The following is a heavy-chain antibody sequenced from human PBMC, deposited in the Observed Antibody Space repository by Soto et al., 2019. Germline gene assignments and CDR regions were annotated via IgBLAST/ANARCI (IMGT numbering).Heavy chain of an antibody. CDR2: TYYRSKWYN. Sequence: SQTLSLTCVISGDSVSSNSAAWNWIRQSPSRGLEWLGRTYYRSKWYNDYAVSVKSRITINPDTSKNQFSLQLNSVTPEDTAVYYCARVIAAAGNYYYYGMDVWVQGTTVTVSS. V-gene: IGHV6-1*01. CDR1: GDSVSSNSAA. D-gene: IGHD6-13*01. CDR3: ARVIAAAGNYYYYGMDV. J-gene: IGHJ6*02.